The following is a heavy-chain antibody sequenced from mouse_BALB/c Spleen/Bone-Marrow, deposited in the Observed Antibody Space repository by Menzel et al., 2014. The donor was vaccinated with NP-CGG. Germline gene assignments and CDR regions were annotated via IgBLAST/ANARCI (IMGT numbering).Heavy chain of an antibody. CDR1: GFSLTSYG. Sequence: QVQLKESGPGLVAPSQSLSITCTVSGFSLTSYGVHWVRQPPGKGLEWLGIIWAGGNTNYNSALMSRLSISKDNSKSQVFLKMNRLQTDDTAMYYCARELGAWFAYWGQGTLVTVSA. V-gene: IGHV2-9*02. CDR3: ARELGAWFAY. J-gene: IGHJ3*01. D-gene: IGHD4-1*01. CDR2: IWAGGNT.